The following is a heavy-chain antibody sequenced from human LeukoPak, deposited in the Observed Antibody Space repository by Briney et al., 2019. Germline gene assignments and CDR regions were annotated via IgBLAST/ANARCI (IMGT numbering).Heavy chain of an antibody. CDR2: IYTSGST. V-gene: IGHV4-61*09. Sequence: SETLSLTCTVSGGSISSGSYYWSWIRQPAGKGLEWVGHIYTSGSTNYNPSLKSRVTISVDTSKNQFSLKLSSVTAADTAVYYCARVHEQGIAAAGYYYSYYMDVWGKGTTVTVSS. J-gene: IGHJ6*03. CDR1: GGSISSGSYY. D-gene: IGHD6-13*01. CDR3: ARVHEQGIAAAGYYYSYYMDV.